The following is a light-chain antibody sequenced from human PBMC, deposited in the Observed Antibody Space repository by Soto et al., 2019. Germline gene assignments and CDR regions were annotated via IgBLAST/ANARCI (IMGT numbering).Light chain of an antibody. Sequence: DIEMTQSPDSLSASVGDRVNITCRASQNIYYYLNWYQQKPGKAPKLLVYAASRLHSGVPSRFSGSGYGTDFTLTVNSLQREDVATYYFQQGASVPFTFGGGTRVQI. V-gene: IGKV1-39*01. CDR1: QNIYYY. J-gene: IGKJ4*01. CDR3: QQGASVPFT. CDR2: AAS.